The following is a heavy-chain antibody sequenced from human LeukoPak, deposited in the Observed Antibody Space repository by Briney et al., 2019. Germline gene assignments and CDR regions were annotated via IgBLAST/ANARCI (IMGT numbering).Heavy chain of an antibody. J-gene: IGHJ4*02. CDR1: GGSISSSNYY. Sequence: PSETLSLTCTVSGGSISSSNYYWGWIRQPPGKGLEWIGNIYYSGNTYYNPYLKGRVTISVDTSKNQFSLKLSSVTAADTAVYYCARRMASNYAGIDYWGQGTLVTVSS. CDR2: IYYSGNT. CDR3: ARRMASNYAGIDY. D-gene: IGHD4-11*01. V-gene: IGHV4-39*01.